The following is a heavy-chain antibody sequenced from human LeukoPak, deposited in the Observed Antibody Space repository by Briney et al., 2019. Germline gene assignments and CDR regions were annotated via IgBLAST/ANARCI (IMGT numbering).Heavy chain of an antibody. J-gene: IGHJ4*02. CDR2: IRSKVYGGTT. CDR1: GFSFGDYT. CDR3: TRIPVLRYFDWSQHFDY. Sequence: GGPLRLSCTASGFSFGDYTMSWFRQAPGKGPEWVGFIRSKVYGGTTEYAVSVKGRFTISRDDSKSIAYLQMDSLKTEDTAVYYCTRIPVLRYFDWSQHFDYWGQGTLVTVSS. D-gene: IGHD3-9*01. V-gene: IGHV3-49*03.